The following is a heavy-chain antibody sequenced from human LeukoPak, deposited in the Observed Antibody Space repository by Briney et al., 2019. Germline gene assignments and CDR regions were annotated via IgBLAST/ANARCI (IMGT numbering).Heavy chain of an antibody. CDR1: GGSFSSYY. Sequence: SETLSLTCAVYGGSFSSYYWSWIRQPPGKGLEWIGSIYYSGSTYYNPSLKSRVTISVDTSKNQFSLKLSSVTAADTAVYYCAMYDSSGYYLNWGQGTLVTVSS. CDR2: IYYSGST. CDR3: AMYDSSGYYLN. J-gene: IGHJ4*02. D-gene: IGHD3-22*01. V-gene: IGHV4-59*05.